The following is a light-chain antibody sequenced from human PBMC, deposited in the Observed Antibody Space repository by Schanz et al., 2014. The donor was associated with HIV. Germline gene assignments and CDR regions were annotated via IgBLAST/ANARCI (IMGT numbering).Light chain of an antibody. CDR1: NSDVGGYNF. CDR3: CSCTNTNTWV. V-gene: IGLV2-14*01. J-gene: IGLJ3*02. Sequence: QSVLTQPPSASGSPGQSVTISCTGTNSDVGGYNFVSWYQQHPGKAPKLMIYEVTKRPSGVSNRFSGSKSGNTASLTISGLQAEDEGDYYCCSCTNTNTWVFGGGTKLTVL. CDR2: EVT.